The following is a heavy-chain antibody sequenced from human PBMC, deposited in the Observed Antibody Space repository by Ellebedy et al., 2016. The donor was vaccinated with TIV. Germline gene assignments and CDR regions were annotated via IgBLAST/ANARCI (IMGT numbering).Heavy chain of an antibody. J-gene: IGHJ4*02. V-gene: IGHV3-23*01. Sequence: GESLKISCAASGFTFSSYAMSWVRQAPGKGLEWVSAISGSGGSTYYADSVKGRFTISRDNSKNTLYLQMNSLRAEDTAVYYCAKSLVAVAGTPFDYWGQGTLVTVSS. CDR1: GFTFSSYA. CDR3: AKSLVAVAGTPFDY. CDR2: ISGSGGST. D-gene: IGHD6-19*01.